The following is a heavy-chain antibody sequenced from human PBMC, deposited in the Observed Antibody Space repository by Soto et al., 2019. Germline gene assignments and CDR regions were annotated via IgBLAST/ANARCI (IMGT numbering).Heavy chain of an antibody. V-gene: IGHV4-31*03. J-gene: IGHJ6*03. D-gene: IGHD3-16*02. Sequence: PSETLSLTCTVSGGSISSGGYYWSWIRQHPGKGLEWIGYIYYSGSTYYNPSLKSRVTISVDTSKNQFSLKLSSVTAADTAVYYCARERVGHLGELSLIGGGYYMDVWGKGTTVTVSS. CDR3: ARERVGHLGELSLIGGGYYMDV. CDR2: IYYSGST. CDR1: GGSISSGGYY.